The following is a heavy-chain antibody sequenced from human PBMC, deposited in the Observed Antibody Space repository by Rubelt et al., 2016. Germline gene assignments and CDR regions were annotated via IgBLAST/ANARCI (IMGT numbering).Heavy chain of an antibody. CDR1: GFTFSSYA. Sequence: GSLRLSCAASGFTFSSYAMSWVRQAPGKGLEWVSAISRAGNSTYYADSVKGRFTMTRDNSKNTLYLQMNSLRAEDTALYYCANYDFWSGYGYFQHWGQGTLVTVSS. J-gene: IGHJ1*01. CDR3: ANYDFWSGYGYFQH. V-gene: IGHV3-23*01. CDR2: ISRAGNST. D-gene: IGHD3-3*01.